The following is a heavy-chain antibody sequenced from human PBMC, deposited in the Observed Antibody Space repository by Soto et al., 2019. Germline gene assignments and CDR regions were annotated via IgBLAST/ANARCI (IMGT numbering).Heavy chain of an antibody. J-gene: IGHJ6*02. V-gene: IGHV4-31*03. CDR1: GGSISSGGYY. CDR3: ARVPKYSSSWYKRGYYYGMDV. Sequence: SETLSLTCTVSGGSISSGGYYWSWIRQHPGKGLEWIGYIYYSGGTYYNPSLKSRVTISVDTSKNQFSLKLSSVTAADTAVYYCARVPKYSSSWYKRGYYYGMDVWGQGTTVTVSS. CDR2: IYYSGGT. D-gene: IGHD6-13*01.